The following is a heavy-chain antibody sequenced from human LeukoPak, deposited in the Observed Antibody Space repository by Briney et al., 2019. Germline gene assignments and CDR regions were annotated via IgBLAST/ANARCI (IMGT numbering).Heavy chain of an antibody. V-gene: IGHV1-18*01. CDR2: ISAYNGYT. J-gene: IGHJ5*02. CDR1: GYTFTSYG. D-gene: IGHD3-3*01. Sequence: GASVKVSCKASGYTFTSYGISWVRQAPGQGLEWMGWISAYNGYTNYAQKLQGRVTMSTDTSTSTAYMEPRSLRSDDTAVYYCARLKVLEWSNWFDPWGQGTLVTVSS. CDR3: ARLKVLEWSNWFDP.